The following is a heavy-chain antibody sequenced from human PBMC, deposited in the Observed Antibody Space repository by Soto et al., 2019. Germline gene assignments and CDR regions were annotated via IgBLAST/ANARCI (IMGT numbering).Heavy chain of an antibody. CDR3: ARAVAGTARGDYYYYGMDV. V-gene: IGHV4-34*01. CDR2: INHSGST. CDR1: GGSFSVYY. Sequence: SETLSLTCAVYGGSFSVYYWSWIRQPPGKGLEWIGEINHSGSTNYNPSLKSRVTISVDTSKNQFSLKLSSVTAADTAVYYCARAVAGTARGDYYYYGMDVWGQGTTVTVSS. J-gene: IGHJ6*02. D-gene: IGHD6-19*01.